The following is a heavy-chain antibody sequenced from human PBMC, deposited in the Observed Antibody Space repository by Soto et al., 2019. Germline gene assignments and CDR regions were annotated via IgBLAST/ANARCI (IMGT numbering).Heavy chain of an antibody. CDR3: ATSKEVTVVTPDSY. Sequence: QVQLVQSGAEVKKPGSSVKVSCKASGGTFSSYAISWVRQSPGQGLEWMGGIIPIFGTANYAQKFQGRVTITADESTSTAYMELSSLRSDDTAVYYCATSKEVTVVTPDSYWGQGTLVTVSS. J-gene: IGHJ1*01. D-gene: IGHD2-21*02. V-gene: IGHV1-69*12. CDR1: GGTFSSYA. CDR2: IIPIFGTA.